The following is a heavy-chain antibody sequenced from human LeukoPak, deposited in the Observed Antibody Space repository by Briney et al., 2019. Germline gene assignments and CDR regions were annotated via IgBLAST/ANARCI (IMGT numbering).Heavy chain of an antibody. J-gene: IGHJ4*02. CDR3: ARKMDPFDY. Sequence: GGSLRLSCAASGFTFSSYGMHWVRQAPGKGLEWVAVISYDGSNKDYADSVKGRFTISRDNSQNTLYLQMDSLRAEDTAVYYCARKMDPFDYWGQGTLVTVSS. CDR2: ISYDGSNK. CDR1: GFTFSSYG. V-gene: IGHV3-30*03. D-gene: IGHD5-24*01.